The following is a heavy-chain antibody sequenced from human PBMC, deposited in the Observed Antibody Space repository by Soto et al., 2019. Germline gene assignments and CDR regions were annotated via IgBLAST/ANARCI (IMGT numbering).Heavy chain of an antibody. J-gene: IGHJ5*02. CDR3: VRDIPIAAVDNWFDP. CDR1: GGTFSSYA. D-gene: IGHD6-13*01. CDR2: IIPIFGTA. V-gene: IGHV1-69*13. Sequence: SVKVSCKASGGTFSSYAISWVRQAPGQGLEWMGGIIPIFGTANYAQKFQGRVTITADESTSAAYMELSSLRSEDTAVYYCVRDIPIAAVDNWFDPWGQGTLVTVSS.